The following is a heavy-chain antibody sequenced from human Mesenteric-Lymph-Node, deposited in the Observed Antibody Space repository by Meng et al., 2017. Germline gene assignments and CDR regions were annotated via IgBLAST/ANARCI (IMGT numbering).Heavy chain of an antibody. J-gene: IGHJ5*02. Sequence: QVQLHQGGAGLLKPSETLSLTCAVYGGSFSGYYWSWIRQPPGKGLEWIGEINHSGSTNYNPSLKSRVTISVDTSKNQFSLKLSSVTAADTAVYYCARRYGASAYNWFDPWGQGTLVTVSS. D-gene: IGHD4-17*01. CDR3: ARRYGASAYNWFDP. CDR1: GGSFSGYY. CDR2: INHSGST. V-gene: IGHV4-34*01.